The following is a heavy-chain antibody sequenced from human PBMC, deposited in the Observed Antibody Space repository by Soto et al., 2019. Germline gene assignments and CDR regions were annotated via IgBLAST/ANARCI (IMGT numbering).Heavy chain of an antibody. Sequence: PGGSLRLSCAASGFTLSGYAMDWVRQAPGKGLGYVSGISSNGVGTYYANSVQGRFTISRDNSKNTVYLQMGSLRPEDMAVYYCARRARPDFYYMDGWGKGTTVTVSS. J-gene: IGHJ6*03. CDR1: GFTLSGYA. CDR3: ARRARPDFYYMDG. V-gene: IGHV3-64*01. D-gene: IGHD6-6*01. CDR2: ISSNGVGT.